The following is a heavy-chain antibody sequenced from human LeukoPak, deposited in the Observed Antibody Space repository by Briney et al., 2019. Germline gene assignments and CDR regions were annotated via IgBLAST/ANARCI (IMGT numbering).Heavy chain of an antibody. CDR3: ARAALTGVDP. D-gene: IGHD7-27*01. V-gene: IGHV4-59*11. Sequence: SETLSLTCTVSGRSISSHYWSCIRQPPGKGLEWIGYIYYSGHTNYNPSLKSRVTISVDTSKNKFSLKLSSVTAADTAVYYCARAALTGVDPWGQGTLVTVSS. CDR2: IYYSGHT. CDR1: GRSISSHY. J-gene: IGHJ5*02.